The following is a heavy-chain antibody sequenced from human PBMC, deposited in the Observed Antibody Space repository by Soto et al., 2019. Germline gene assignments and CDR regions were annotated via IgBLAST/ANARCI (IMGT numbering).Heavy chain of an antibody. Sequence: PGGSLRLACAASGFTFDDYAMHWVRQAPGKGLEWVSGISLNSGSIGYADSVKGRFTISRDNAKNSLYLQMNSLRAEDTALYYCAKGDDYGDYVAFDIWGQGTMVTVSS. J-gene: IGHJ3*02. CDR1: GFTFDDYA. CDR2: ISLNSGSI. D-gene: IGHD4-17*01. CDR3: AKGDDYGDYVAFDI. V-gene: IGHV3-9*01.